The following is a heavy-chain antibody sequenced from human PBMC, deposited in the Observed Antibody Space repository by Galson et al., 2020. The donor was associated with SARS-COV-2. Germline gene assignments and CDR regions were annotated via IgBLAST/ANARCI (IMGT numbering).Heavy chain of an antibody. CDR1: GFTFSTYS. CDR2: VSGSGDTT. CDR3: AKGSCTNGMCYTDY. D-gene: IGHD2-8*01. Sequence: GGSLRLSCAASGFTFSTYSMNWVRQAPGKGLEWVSLVSGSGDTTNYADSVKGRFTISRDNSKNTIYVQMNSLRAEDTAVYYCAKGSCTNGMCYTDYWGQGTLVTVSS. J-gene: IGHJ4*02. V-gene: IGHV3-23*01.